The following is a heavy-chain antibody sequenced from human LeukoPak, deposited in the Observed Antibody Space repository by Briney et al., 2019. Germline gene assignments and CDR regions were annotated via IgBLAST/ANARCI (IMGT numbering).Heavy chain of an antibody. V-gene: IGHV3-21*01. CDR2: ISSSSSYI. J-gene: IGHJ1*01. D-gene: IGHD1-26*01. Sequence: PGGSLRPSCAASGFTFSSYSMNWVRQAPGKGLEWVSSISSSSSYIYYADSVKGRFTISRDNAKNSLYLQMNSLRAEDTAVYYCARPRELLSAEYFQHWGQGTLVTVSS. CDR1: GFTFSSYS. CDR3: ARPRELLSAEYFQH.